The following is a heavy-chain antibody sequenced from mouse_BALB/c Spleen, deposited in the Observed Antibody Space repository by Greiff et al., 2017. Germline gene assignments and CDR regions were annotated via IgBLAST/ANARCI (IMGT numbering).Heavy chain of an antibody. CDR2: IWAGGST. CDR3: AREGAYLFAY. J-gene: IGHJ3*01. CDR1: GFSLTSYG. D-gene: IGHD2-10*01. V-gene: IGHV2-9*02. Sequence: VQGVESGPGLVAPSQSLSITCTVSGFSLTSYGVHWVRQPPGKGLEWLGVIWAGGSTNYNSALMSRLSISKDNSKSQVFLKMNSLQTDDTAMYYCAREGAYLFAYWGQGTLVTVSA.